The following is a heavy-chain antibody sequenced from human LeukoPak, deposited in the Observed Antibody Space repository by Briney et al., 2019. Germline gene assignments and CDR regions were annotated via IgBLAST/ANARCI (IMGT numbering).Heavy chain of an antibody. CDR1: GGTFSSYA. J-gene: IGHJ6*02. D-gene: IGHD1-26*01. V-gene: IGHV1-2*02. CDR3: AREWELNTQTDGMDV. Sequence: GSSVKVSCKASGGTFSSYAISWVRQAPGRGLEWMGWINPNNGGTNYAQKFQGRVTMTSDTSIRTAYMEGSSLRSDDTAVYYCAREWELNTQTDGMDVWGQGTSVTVSS. CDR2: INPNNGGT.